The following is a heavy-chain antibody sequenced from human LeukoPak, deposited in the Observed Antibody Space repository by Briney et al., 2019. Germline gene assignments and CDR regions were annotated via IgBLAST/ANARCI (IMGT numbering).Heavy chain of an antibody. CDR2: IYYSGST. CDR3: EYSSSSENYFDY. J-gene: IGHJ4*02. V-gene: IGHV4-61*01. D-gene: IGHD6-6*01. CDR1: GGSVSSGSYY. Sequence: PSETLSLTCTVSGGSVSSGSYYWSWIRQPPGKGLEWIGYIYYSGSTNYNPSLKSRVTISVDTSKNQFSLKLSSVTAADTAVYYCEYSSSSENYFDYWGQGTLVTVSS.